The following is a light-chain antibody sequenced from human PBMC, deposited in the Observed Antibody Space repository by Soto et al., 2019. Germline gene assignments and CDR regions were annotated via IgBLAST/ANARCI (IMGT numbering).Light chain of an antibody. J-gene: IGKJ4*01. Sequence: EIVLTQSPATLSLSPGERATLSCRASESVSSYLAWYQQKPGQAPRLLIYDASTRATGIPARFSGSGSGTDVTLTISSLEPEDFAVYYCQQRSNWPLTFGGGTKVEI. CDR3: QQRSNWPLT. CDR2: DAS. CDR1: ESVSSY. V-gene: IGKV3-11*01.